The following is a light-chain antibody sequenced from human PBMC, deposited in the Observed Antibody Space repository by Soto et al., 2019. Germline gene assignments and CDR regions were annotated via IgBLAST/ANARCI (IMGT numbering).Light chain of an antibody. CDR1: SSDVGFYNY. Sequence: QSALTQPPSASGSPGQSVTISCTGTSSDVGFYNYVSWYQQHPGKVPKLILFEVNKRPSGVSGRFSGSKSGNTASLTISGLQAEDEADYYCCSFTSSNTHVFGTGTKVTVL. CDR3: CSFTSSNTHV. CDR2: EVN. V-gene: IGLV2-8*01. J-gene: IGLJ1*01.